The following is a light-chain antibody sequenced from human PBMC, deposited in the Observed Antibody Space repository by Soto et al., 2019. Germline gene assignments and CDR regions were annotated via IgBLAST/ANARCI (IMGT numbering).Light chain of an antibody. CDR3: QQDYNWPPMST. CDR1: QSVSSN. V-gene: IGKV3-15*01. Sequence: EIVMTQSPATLSVSPGERATLSCRASQSVSSNLAWYQQKPGQAPRLLIYGSSTSATGIPPRFSGCGSGTEFTLTNSSLQSEDFADYDCQQDYNWPPMSTCSQGNKLEIK. J-gene: IGKJ2*01. CDR2: GSS.